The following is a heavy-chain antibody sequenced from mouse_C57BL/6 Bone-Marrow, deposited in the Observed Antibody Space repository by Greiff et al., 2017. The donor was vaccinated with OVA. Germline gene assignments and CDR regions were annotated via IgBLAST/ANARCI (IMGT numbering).Heavy chain of an antibody. J-gene: IGHJ1*03. D-gene: IGHD1-1*01. CDR2: INPGSGGT. CDR1: GYAFTNYL. Sequence: VKLMESGAELVRPGTSVKVSCKASGYAFTNYLIEWVKQRPGPGLEWIGVINPGSGGTNYNEKFKGKATLTADKSSSTAYMQLSSLTSEDSAVYFCARASYGSSWYFDVWGTGTTVTVSS. V-gene: IGHV1-54*01. CDR3: ARASYGSSWYFDV.